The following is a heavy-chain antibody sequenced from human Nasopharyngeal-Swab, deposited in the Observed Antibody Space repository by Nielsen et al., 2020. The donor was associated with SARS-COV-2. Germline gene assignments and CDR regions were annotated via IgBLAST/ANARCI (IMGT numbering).Heavy chain of an antibody. CDR2: ISAYNDNT. Sequence: ASVKVSCKASGYTFTSYGISWVRQAPGQGLEWMGWISAYNDNTNYAQKLQGRVTMTTDTSTSTAYMELRSLRSDDTAVYYCARVEAAAGYYYYYYMDVWGKGTTVTVSS. D-gene: IGHD6-13*01. V-gene: IGHV1-18*01. J-gene: IGHJ6*03. CDR3: ARVEAAAGYYYYYYMDV. CDR1: GYTFTSYG.